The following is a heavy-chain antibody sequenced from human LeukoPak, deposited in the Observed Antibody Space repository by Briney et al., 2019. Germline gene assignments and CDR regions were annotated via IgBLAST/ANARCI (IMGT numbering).Heavy chain of an antibody. Sequence: PGRSLRLSCAASGFTFSSYAMHWVRQAPGKGLEWVAVISYDGSNKYYADSVKGRFTISRDNAKNSLYLQMNSLRAEDTAVYYCVRLDVGVIIYWGQGTLVTVSP. D-gene: IGHD3-10*01. V-gene: IGHV3-30-3*01. CDR2: ISYDGSNK. CDR1: GFTFSSYA. CDR3: VRLDVGVIIY. J-gene: IGHJ4*02.